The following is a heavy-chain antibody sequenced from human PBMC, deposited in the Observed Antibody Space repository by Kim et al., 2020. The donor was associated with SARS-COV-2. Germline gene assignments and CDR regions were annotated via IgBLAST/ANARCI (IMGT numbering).Heavy chain of an antibody. Sequence: GGSLRLSCAGSGFTFSSFVMNWVRQAPGKGLQWVAGITGSGGRTFYADSVKGRFTISRDNFKNTVNLQMNSLRGDDTALYYCAKEEAGAFFPNWLHPWGQGALVTVSS. D-gene: IGHD6-19*01. CDR2: ITGSGGRT. CDR3: AKEEAGAFFPNWLHP. J-gene: IGHJ5*02. CDR1: GFTFSSFV. V-gene: IGHV3-23*01.